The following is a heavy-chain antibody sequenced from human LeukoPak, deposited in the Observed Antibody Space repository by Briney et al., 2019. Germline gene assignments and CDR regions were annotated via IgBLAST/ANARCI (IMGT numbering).Heavy chain of an antibody. D-gene: IGHD6-13*01. CDR2: ISRSGGST. CDR3: AKDSSSWYWIDY. CDR1: GFTCSSYA. V-gene: IGHV3-23*01. Sequence: GGSLRLSGAASGFTCSSYAMNWVHQAPGKGLEWVSSISRSGGSTDYADSVKGRFTISRDNSKNTLYLQMNSLRAEDTAIYYCAKDSSSWYWIDYWGQGTLVTVSS. J-gene: IGHJ4*02.